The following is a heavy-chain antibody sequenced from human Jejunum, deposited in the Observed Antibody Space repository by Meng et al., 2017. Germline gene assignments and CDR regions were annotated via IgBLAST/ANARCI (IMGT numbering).Heavy chain of an antibody. CDR3: AKLVSF. Sequence: GGSLRLSCAASGFTFSSSSISWVRQAPGKGLEWVSAITGSGDSTFYADSVKGRFTISRDNSKNTLYLQMNSLRAEDTAVYYCAKLVSFWGQRKLVTGAS. J-gene: IGHJ4*02. D-gene: IGHD2-8*01. CDR1: GFTFSSSS. V-gene: IGHV3-23*01. CDR2: ITGSGDST.